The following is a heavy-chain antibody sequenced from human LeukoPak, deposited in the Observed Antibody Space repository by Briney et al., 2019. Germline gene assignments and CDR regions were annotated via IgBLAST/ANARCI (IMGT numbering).Heavy chain of an antibody. V-gene: IGHV4-31*03. D-gene: IGHD5-24*01. Sequence: PSETLSLTCTVSGGSISSGGYYWSWIRQHPGKGLEWIGYIYYSGSTYYNPSLKSRVTISVDTSKNQFSLKLSSVTAADTAVYYCASSDPRMAPPQHSLDYWGQGTLVTVSS. CDR3: ASSDPRMAPPQHSLDY. J-gene: IGHJ4*02. CDR2: IYYSGST. CDR1: GGSISSGGYY.